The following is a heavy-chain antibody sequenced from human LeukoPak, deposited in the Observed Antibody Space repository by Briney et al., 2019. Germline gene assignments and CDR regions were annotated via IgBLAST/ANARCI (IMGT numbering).Heavy chain of an antibody. V-gene: IGHV1-18*01. CDR3: GRLADKKLQRFLDY. J-gene: IGHJ4*02. Sequence: ASVKVSCKASGYTFTSYGISWVRQAPGQGLEGMGWISAYNGDTNYAQNVQGRLTMTTDTSTGTAYMELRSLRSDDTAVYYCGRLADKKLQRFLDYWGQGTLVTVSS. D-gene: IGHD2-15*01. CDR2: ISAYNGDT. CDR1: GYTFTSYG.